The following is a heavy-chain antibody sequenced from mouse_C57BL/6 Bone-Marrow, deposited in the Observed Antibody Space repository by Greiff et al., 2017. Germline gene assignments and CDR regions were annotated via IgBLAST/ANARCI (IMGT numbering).Heavy chain of an antibody. CDR2: IYPSDSET. V-gene: IGHV1-61*01. Sequence: VQLQQPGAELVRPGSSVKLSCKASGYTFTSYWMDWVKQRPGQGLEWIGNIYPSDSETHYNQKFKDKATLTVDKSSSTAYMQLSSLTSEDSSVYYCVSVCSTYVGFPYWGQGTLVTVSA. CDR1: GYTFTSYW. J-gene: IGHJ3*01. D-gene: IGHD5-1*01. CDR3: VSVCSTYVGFPY.